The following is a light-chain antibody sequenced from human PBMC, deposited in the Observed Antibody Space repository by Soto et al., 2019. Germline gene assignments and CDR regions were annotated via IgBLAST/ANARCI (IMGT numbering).Light chain of an antibody. Sequence: QSVLTQPASVSGSPGQSITISCTGTSSDVGGYNYVSWYQHHPGKAPKLLIYDVIDRPSGVSNRFSGSKSGNTASLTISGLQAEDEADYYCCSYTSSSNPNYVFGTGTKVTVL. V-gene: IGLV2-14*03. CDR2: DVI. CDR1: SSDVGGYNY. CDR3: CSYTSSSNPNYV. J-gene: IGLJ1*01.